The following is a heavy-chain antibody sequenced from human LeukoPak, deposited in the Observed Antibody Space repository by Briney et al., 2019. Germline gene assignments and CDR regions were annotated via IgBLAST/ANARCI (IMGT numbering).Heavy chain of an antibody. D-gene: IGHD3-22*01. V-gene: IGHV5-51*01. Sequence: GESLKISCESSGYSFIHYWIGWVRQTSGKGLEWMGIINPSNSETRYTPSFQGQVTISADKSISIAYLQWSGLRASDTAIYYCARLDSGGYYFVPYWGQGTLVTVSS. CDR2: INPSNSET. CDR1: GYSFIHYW. CDR3: ARLDSGGYYFVPY. J-gene: IGHJ4*02.